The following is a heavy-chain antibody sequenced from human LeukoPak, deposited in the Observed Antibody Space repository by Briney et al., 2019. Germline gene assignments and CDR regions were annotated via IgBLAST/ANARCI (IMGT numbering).Heavy chain of an antibody. Sequence: SETLSLTCAVYGGSFSGYYWTWIRQPPGKGLEWIGEIHYSGSATYNPSLKSRVTISVDTSKNQFSLKLSSVTAADTAVYYCAREVRITMIVVAHYFDYWGQGTLVTVSS. J-gene: IGHJ4*02. CDR3: AREVRITMIVVAHYFDY. CDR1: GGSFSGYY. CDR2: IHYSGSA. V-gene: IGHV4-34*01. D-gene: IGHD3-22*01.